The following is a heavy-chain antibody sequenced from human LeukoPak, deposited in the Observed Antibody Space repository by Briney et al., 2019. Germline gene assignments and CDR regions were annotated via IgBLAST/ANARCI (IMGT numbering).Heavy chain of an antibody. D-gene: IGHD6-19*01. J-gene: IGHJ4*02. CDR1: GFTFSSYS. Sequence: GGSLRLSCAASGFTFSSYSMNWVRQAPGKGLEWVSSISSSSSYIYYADSVKGRFTISRDNAKNSLYLQMNSLRAEDTAMYYCARALGEWLTLYYFDYWGQGTLVTVSS. V-gene: IGHV3-21*01. CDR2: ISSSSSYI. CDR3: ARALGEWLTLYYFDY.